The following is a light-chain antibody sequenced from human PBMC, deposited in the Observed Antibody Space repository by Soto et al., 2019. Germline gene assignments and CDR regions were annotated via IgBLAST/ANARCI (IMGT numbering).Light chain of an antibody. CDR3: QQYNNWPPLT. J-gene: IGKJ4*01. V-gene: IGKV3-15*01. Sequence: EIVMTLSPATLSVSPGERATLSCRASQSVSSNLAWYQQKPGQAPRLLIYGASTRATGIPARFSGSGSGTEFTLTISSLQSEDFAAYYCQQYNNWPPLTFGGGTKVDIK. CDR1: QSVSSN. CDR2: GAS.